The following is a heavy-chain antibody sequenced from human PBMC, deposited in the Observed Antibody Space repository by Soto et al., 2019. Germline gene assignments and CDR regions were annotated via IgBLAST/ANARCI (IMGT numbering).Heavy chain of an antibody. Sequence: QVQLVQSGAEVKKPGSSVKVSCKASGGTFSSYTISWVRQAPGQGLEWMGRIIPILGIANYAQKFQGRVTITADKSTSTAYMELSSLRSEDTAVYYCARDLVVVTAMGYYYYGMDVWGQGTTVTVSS. V-gene: IGHV1-69*02. D-gene: IGHD2-21*02. CDR3: ARDLVVVTAMGYYYYGMDV. CDR2: IIPILGIA. J-gene: IGHJ6*02. CDR1: GGTFSSYT.